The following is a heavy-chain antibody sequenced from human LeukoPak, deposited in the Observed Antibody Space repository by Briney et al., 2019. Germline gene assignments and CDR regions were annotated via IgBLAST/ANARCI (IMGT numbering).Heavy chain of an antibody. J-gene: IGHJ6*03. CDR3: AKDGGQVRGVDDYYYYYMDV. D-gene: IGHD3-10*01. Sequence: GGSLRLSCAASGFTFSSYGMHWVRQAPGKGLEWVAFIRYDGSNKYYADSVKGRFTISRDNSKNTLYLQMNSLRAEDTAVYYCAKDGGQVRGVDDYYYYYMDVWGKGTTVTISS. V-gene: IGHV3-30*02. CDR1: GFTFSSYG. CDR2: IRYDGSNK.